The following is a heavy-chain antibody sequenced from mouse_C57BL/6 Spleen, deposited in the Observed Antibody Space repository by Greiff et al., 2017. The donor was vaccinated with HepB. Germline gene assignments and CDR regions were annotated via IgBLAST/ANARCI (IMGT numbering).Heavy chain of an antibody. CDR3: ARRGSFPHYFDY. Sequence: EVKLVESEGGLVQPGSSMKLSCTASGFTFSDYYMAWVRQVPEKGLEWVANINYDGSSTYYLDSLKSRFIISRDNAKNILYLQMSSLKSEDTATYYCARRGSFPHYFDYWGQGTTLTVSS. J-gene: IGHJ2*01. CDR1: GFTFSDYY. V-gene: IGHV5-16*01. CDR2: INYDGSST.